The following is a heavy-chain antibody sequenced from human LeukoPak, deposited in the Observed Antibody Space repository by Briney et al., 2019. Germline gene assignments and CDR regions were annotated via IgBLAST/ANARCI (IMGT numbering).Heavy chain of an antibody. V-gene: IGHV3-48*01. D-gene: IGHD6-13*01. CDR1: EFTFSSYS. J-gene: IGHJ4*02. CDR2: ITNSGNSK. CDR3: ARELSGSSSRHFDY. Sequence: GGSLRLSCAASEFTFSSYSMNWVRQAPGKGLEWVSYITNSGNSKSYADSVKGRFTISRDNTKNSLYLQMNGLRAEDTAVYYCARELSGSSSRHFDYWGQGTLVTVSS.